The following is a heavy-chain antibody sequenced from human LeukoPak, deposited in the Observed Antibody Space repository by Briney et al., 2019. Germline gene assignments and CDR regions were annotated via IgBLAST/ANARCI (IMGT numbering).Heavy chain of an antibody. V-gene: IGHV4-61*02. Sequence: PSQTLSLTCTVSGGSISSGSYYWTWIRQPAGKGLEWIGRIYTSGTTNYNPSLKSRLTISVDTSKNQFSLKLSSVTAADTAVYYCARDHTHYDFWSGYYNSGRIRDAFDIWGQGTMVTVSS. CDR3: ARDHTHYDFWSGYYNSGRIRDAFDI. CDR1: GGSISSGSYY. D-gene: IGHD3-3*01. J-gene: IGHJ3*02. CDR2: IYTSGTT.